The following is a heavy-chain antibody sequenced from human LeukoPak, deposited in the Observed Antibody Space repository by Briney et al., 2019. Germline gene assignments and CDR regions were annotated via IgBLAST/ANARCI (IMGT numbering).Heavy chain of an antibody. CDR2: INPNSGGT. Sequence: ASVKVSCKASGYTFTEYYLHSVPQTPRQGLEWMVWINPNSGGTNYPQKFQGRVTMTRDTSISTAYMELSRLRSDDTAVYYCAILATTQLFDYWGQGTLVTVSS. J-gene: IGHJ4*02. CDR3: AILATTQLFDY. D-gene: IGHD5-12*01. CDR1: GYTFTEYY. V-gene: IGHV1-2*02.